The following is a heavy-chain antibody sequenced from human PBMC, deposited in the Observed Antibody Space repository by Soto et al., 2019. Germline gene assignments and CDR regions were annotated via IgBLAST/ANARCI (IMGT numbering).Heavy chain of an antibody. J-gene: IGHJ4*02. Sequence: ASVKVSCKASGYTFTGYYMHWVRQAPGQGLEWMGWINPNSGGTNYAQKFQGWVTMTRDTSISTAYMELSRLRSDDTAVYYCARVNTAPSELSLYYFDYWGQGTLVTVSS. CDR1: GYTFTGYY. V-gene: IGHV1-2*04. CDR3: ARVNTAPSELSLYYFDY. CDR2: INPNSGGT. D-gene: IGHD3-16*02.